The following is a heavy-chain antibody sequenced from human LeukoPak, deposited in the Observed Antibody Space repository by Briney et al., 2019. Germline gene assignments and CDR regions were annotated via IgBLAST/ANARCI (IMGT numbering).Heavy chain of an antibody. Sequence: SETLFLTCTVSGGSISSYYWSWIRQPPGEGLEWIGYIYYSGSTNYNPSLKSRVTISVDTSKNQFSLKLSSVTAADTAVYYCARGPTRGKFDYWGQGTLVTVSS. CDR3: ARGPTRGKFDY. CDR2: IYYSGST. J-gene: IGHJ4*02. V-gene: IGHV4-59*08. CDR1: GGSISSYY.